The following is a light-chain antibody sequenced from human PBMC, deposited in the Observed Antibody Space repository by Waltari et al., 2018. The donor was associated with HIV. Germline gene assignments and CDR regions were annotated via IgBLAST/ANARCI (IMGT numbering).Light chain of an antibody. V-gene: IGLV1-51*01. J-gene: IGLJ2*01. CDR2: YNN. CDR1: SSNIGNNF. CDR3: ATWDRSLSRVI. Sequence: QSVLTQPPSVSAAPRQKVTISCSGTSSNIGNNFVSWYQQLPGTAPKLLIYYNNKRPSGIPDRFSGSKSGTSATLGITGLQTGDEADYFCATWDRSLSRVIFGGGTRLTVL.